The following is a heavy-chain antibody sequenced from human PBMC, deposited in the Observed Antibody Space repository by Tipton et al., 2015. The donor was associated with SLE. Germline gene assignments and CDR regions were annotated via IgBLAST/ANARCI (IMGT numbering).Heavy chain of an antibody. Sequence: TLSLTCTVSGDSISSYCWCWIRQPPGKGLEWIGYTYYSGRTNYNPSLKSRVTISVDNTKNQFSLKLSAGTAADTAVCYCSRGGDWYDPWCQGTLVTVSS. CDR3: SRGGDWYDP. D-gene: IGHD3-10*01. CDR2: TYYSGRT. V-gene: IGHV4-59*01. CDR1: GDSISSYC. J-gene: IGHJ5*02.